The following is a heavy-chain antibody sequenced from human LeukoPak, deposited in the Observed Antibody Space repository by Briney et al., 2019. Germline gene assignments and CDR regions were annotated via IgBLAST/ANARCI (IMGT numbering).Heavy chain of an antibody. Sequence: ASVKVSCKASGYTFTSYDINWVRQATGQGLEWMGWMNPNSGNTGYAQKFQGRVTMTRNTSISTAYMELSSLRSEDTAVYYCARGSNTPGGSGSYHYYYYYYMDVWGKGTTVTISS. V-gene: IGHV1-8*01. J-gene: IGHJ6*03. D-gene: IGHD3-10*01. CDR1: GYTFTSYD. CDR2: MNPNSGNT. CDR3: ARGSNTPGGSGSYHYYYYYYMDV.